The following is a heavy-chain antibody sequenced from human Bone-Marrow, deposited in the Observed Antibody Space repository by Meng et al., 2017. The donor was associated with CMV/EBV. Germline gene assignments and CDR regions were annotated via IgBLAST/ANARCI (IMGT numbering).Heavy chain of an antibody. V-gene: IGHV3-48*03. CDR1: GFTFSSYE. J-gene: IGHJ6*02. D-gene: IGHD2-15*01. Sequence: GESLKISCAASGFTFSSYEMNWVRQAPGKGLEWVSYISSSGSTIYYADSVKGRFTISRDNAKNSLYLQMNSLRAEDTAVYYCARILCSGGSCYLGYYYYGIDVWGQGTTVTFYS. CDR3: ARILCSGGSCYLGYYYYGIDV. CDR2: ISSSGSTI.